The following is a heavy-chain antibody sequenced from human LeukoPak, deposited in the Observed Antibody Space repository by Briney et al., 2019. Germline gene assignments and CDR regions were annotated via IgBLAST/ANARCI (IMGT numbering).Heavy chain of an antibody. D-gene: IGHD1-26*01. CDR2: ISAYNGNT. V-gene: IGHV1-18*01. CDR3: ARDRVSGSPLNNWFDP. Sequence: ASVKVSCKASGYTFTSYGISWVRQAPGQGLEWMGWISAYNGNTNYAQKLQGRVTMTIDTSTSTAYMELRSLRSDDTAVYYCARDRVSGSPLNNWFDPWGQGTLVTVSS. CDR1: GYTFTSYG. J-gene: IGHJ5*02.